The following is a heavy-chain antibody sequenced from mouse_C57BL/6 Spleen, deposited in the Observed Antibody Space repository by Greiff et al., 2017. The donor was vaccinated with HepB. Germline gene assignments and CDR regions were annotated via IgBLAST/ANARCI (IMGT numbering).Heavy chain of an antibody. CDR3: ARAAAPAFAY. Sequence: QVQLQQSGPELVKPGASVKISCKASGYAFSSSWMNWVKQRPGKGLEWIGRINPGDGDTNYNGKFKGKATLTADKSSSTAYMQLSSLTSEYAAVYCCARAAAPAFAYWGQGTLVTVSA. CDR1: GYAFSSSW. V-gene: IGHV1-82*01. J-gene: IGHJ3*01. D-gene: IGHD3-1*01. CDR2: INPGDGDT.